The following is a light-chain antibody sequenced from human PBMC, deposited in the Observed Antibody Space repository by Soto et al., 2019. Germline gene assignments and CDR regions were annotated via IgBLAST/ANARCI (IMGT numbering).Light chain of an antibody. CDR2: GAS. Sequence: EIVLTQSPGTLSLSPGDRVTLSCRASQSVSSYLAWHQQKPGQAPRLLIYGASNRATGIPDRFSGSGSGTDFTLTISRLEPEDFAVYYCQQYGSSPQYTFGQGTKLEIK. J-gene: IGKJ2*01. CDR1: QSVSSY. V-gene: IGKV3-20*01. CDR3: QQYGSSPQYT.